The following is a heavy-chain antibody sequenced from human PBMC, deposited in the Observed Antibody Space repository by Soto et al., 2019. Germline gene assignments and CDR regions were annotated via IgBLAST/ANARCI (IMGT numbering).Heavy chain of an antibody. CDR1: GYTFTSYA. D-gene: IGHD3-10*01. V-gene: IGHV1-3*01. J-gene: IGHJ4*02. Sequence: ASVKVSCKASGYTFTSYAMHWVRQAPGQRLEWMGWINAGNGNTKYSQKFQGRVTITRDTSASTAYMEPSSLRSEDTAVYYCARIKLLWFGELPEAPFDYWCQGTLVTVSS. CDR3: ARIKLLWFGELPEAPFDY. CDR2: INAGNGNT.